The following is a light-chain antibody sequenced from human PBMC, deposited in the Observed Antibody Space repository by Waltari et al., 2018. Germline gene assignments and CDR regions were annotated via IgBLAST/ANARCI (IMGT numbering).Light chain of an antibody. J-gene: IGLJ2*01. CDR3: CSYASGSTII. CDR1: SNDVGSYNL. CDR2: GGS. Sequence: QSALTQPASVSGSPGQSITISCTGTSNDVGSYNLVSWYQRHPGKAPELLIYGGSKRPAGVSNLFSCSKSGNTASLTISGLQAEDEADYFSCSYASGSTIIVGGVTKLTAL. V-gene: IGLV2-23*01.